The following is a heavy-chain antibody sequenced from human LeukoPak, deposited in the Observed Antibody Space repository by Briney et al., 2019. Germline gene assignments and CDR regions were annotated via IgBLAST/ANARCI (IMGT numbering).Heavy chain of an antibody. CDR1: GGLISSSSYY. Sequence: SETPSLTCTVSGGLISSSSYYWGWIRQPPGKGLEWIGSIYYSGSTYYNPSLKSRVTISVDTSKNQFSLKLSSVTAADTAVYYCARDPFGDNWFDPWGQGTLVTVSS. CDR2: IYYSGST. J-gene: IGHJ5*02. CDR3: ARDPFGDNWFDP. V-gene: IGHV4-39*07. D-gene: IGHD3-10*01.